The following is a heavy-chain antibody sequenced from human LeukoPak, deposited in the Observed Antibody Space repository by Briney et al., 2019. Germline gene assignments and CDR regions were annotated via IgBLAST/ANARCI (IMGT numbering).Heavy chain of an antibody. CDR3: ARGPPGGQFDP. J-gene: IGHJ5*02. V-gene: IGHV4-59*01. D-gene: IGHD3-10*01. CDR2: IYYSGNT. Sequence: PAETLSLTCTVSGGSISSYYWSWIRQSPGKGLVWIGYIYYSGNTNYNPSLKSRVTISVDTSKNQFSLKLSSVTAADTAVYYCARGPPGGQFDPWGQGTLVSVSS. CDR1: GGSISSYY.